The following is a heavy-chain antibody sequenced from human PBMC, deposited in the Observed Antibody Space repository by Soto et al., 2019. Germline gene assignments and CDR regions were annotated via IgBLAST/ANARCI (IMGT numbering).Heavy chain of an antibody. D-gene: IGHD4-17*01. J-gene: IGHJ4*02. CDR1: GFTVSSNY. Sequence: EVQVVESGGGLVQPGGSLRLSCAVSGFTVSSNYMSWVRQAPGKGLEWVSIIYTGGSTYADSVKGRFTISRDNSRNTLYLQMSNLRAEDTAVYCARDEGDPHDYGARNWGQGTLVTVSS. V-gene: IGHV3-66*01. CDR3: ARDEGDPHDYGARN. CDR2: IYTGGST.